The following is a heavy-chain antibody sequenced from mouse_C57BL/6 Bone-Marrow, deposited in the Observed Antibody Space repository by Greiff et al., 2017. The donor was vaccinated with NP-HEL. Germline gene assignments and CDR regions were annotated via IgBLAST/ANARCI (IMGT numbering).Heavy chain of an antibody. Sequence: QVQLQQSGAELARPGASVKLSCKASGYTFTSYGISWVKQRTGQGLEWIGEIYPRSGNTYYNEKFKGKATLTAGKSSSTAYMELRSLTSEDSAVYFCARRLLTMDYWGQGTSVTVSS. CDR2: IYPRSGNT. CDR1: GYTFTSYG. D-gene: IGHD1-2*01. CDR3: ARRLLTMDY. V-gene: IGHV1-81*01. J-gene: IGHJ4*01.